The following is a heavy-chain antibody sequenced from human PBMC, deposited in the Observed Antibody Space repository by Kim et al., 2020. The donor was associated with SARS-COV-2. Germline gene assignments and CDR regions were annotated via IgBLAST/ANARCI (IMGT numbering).Heavy chain of an antibody. CDR3: ARAVVRKVIIPYYSDT. D-gene: IGHD3-10*01. J-gene: IGHJ4*02. CDR2: TYYRSKWYN. V-gene: IGHV6-1*01. CDR1: GDSVSSNSAA. Sequence: SQTLSLTCAISGDSVSSNSAAWNWIRQSPSRGLEWLGRTYYRSKWYNDYAVSVKSRITINPDTSKNQFSLQLNSVTPEDTAVYYCARAVVRKVIIPYYSDTWRQRTLVTVSS.